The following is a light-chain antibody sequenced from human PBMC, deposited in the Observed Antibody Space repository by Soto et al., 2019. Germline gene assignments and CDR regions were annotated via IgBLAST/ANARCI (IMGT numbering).Light chain of an antibody. CDR2: GNI. V-gene: IGLV1-40*01. CDR1: SSNIGAGYD. Sequence: QSVLAQPPSVSGAPGQRVTISCTGGSSNIGAGYDVHWYQRLPGTAPKLLIYGNINRPSGVPDRFSGSKSGTSASLAITGLQAEDEADYYCQSYDSSLSGFYVFGTGTKVTVL. CDR3: QSYDSSLSGFYV. J-gene: IGLJ1*01.